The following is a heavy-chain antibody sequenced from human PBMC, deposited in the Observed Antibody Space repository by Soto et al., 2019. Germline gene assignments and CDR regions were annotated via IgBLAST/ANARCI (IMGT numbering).Heavy chain of an antibody. J-gene: IGHJ1*01. CDR1: GGTFSSYA. D-gene: IGHD2-15*01. Sequence: QVQLVQSGAEVKKPGSSVKVSCKASGGTFSSYAISWVRQAPGQGLEWMGGIIPIFGTANYAQKFQGRVTSTADESTSTAYMELSSLRSEDTAVYYCARTGYCSGGSCYTGYFQHWGQGTLVTVSS. V-gene: IGHV1-69*12. CDR2: IIPIFGTA. CDR3: ARTGYCSGGSCYTGYFQH.